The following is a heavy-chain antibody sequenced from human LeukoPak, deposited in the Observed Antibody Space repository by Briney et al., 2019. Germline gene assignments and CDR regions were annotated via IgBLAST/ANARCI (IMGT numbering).Heavy chain of an antibody. CDR1: GGSISSYY. CDR3: AREVKSGSYTSYYYYYMDV. D-gene: IGHD1-26*01. J-gene: IGHJ6*03. CDR2: IYYSGST. Sequence: SETLSLTCTVSGGSISSYYWSWIRQPPGKGLEWIGYIYYSGSTNYNPPLKSRVTISVDTSKNQFSLKLSSVTAADTAVYYCAREVKSGSYTSYYYYYMDVWGKGTTVTVSS. V-gene: IGHV4-59*01.